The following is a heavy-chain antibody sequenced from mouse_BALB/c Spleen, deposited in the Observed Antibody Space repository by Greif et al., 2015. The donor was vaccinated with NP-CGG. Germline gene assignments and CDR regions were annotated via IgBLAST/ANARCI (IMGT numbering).Heavy chain of an antibody. CDR3: ARDGNYVDYAMDY. CDR1: GYTFTSYW. CDR2: IFPGTGTT. J-gene: IGHJ4*01. D-gene: IGHD2-1*01. V-gene: IGHV1S132*01. Sequence: QVQLQQSGAELVKPGASVKLSCKTSGYTFTSYWIQWVKQRPGQGLGWIGEIFPGTGTTYYNEKFKGKATLTIDTSSSTAYMQLSSLTSEDSAVYFCARDGNYVDYAMDYWGQGTSITVSS.